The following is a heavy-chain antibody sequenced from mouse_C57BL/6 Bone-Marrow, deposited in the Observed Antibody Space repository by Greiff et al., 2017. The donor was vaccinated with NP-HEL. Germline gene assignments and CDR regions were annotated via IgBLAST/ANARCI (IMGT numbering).Heavy chain of an antibody. CDR3: ARLAFWDVRAMDY. CDR1: GYTFTSYW. CDR2: IDPSDSYT. V-gene: IGHV1-50*01. J-gene: IGHJ4*01. Sequence: QVQLQQSGAELVKPGASVKLSCKASGYTFTSYWMQWVKQRPGQGLEWIGEIDPSDSYTNYNQKFKGKATLTVDTSSSTAYMQLSSLTSEDSAVYYCARLAFWDVRAMDYWGQGTSVTVSS. D-gene: IGHD4-1*01.